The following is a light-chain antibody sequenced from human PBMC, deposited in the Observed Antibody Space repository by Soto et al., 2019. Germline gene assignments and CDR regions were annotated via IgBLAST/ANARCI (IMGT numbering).Light chain of an antibody. J-gene: IGKJ3*01. V-gene: IGKV3-11*01. CDR2: DTS. CDR1: QSVSSY. CDR3: KRRTNGPPFI. Sequence: EIVLTQSPATLSLSPGERATLSCRASQSVSSYLAWYQQKPGQAPRLLIYDTSNRATGIPARFSGSGSGTTFPLTISTLELEVLAFYYCKRRTNGPPFIFGPGTRVDIK.